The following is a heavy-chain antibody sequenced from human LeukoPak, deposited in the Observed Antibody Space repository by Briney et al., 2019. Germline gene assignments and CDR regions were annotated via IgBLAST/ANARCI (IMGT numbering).Heavy chain of an antibody. CDR2: TNHSGST. J-gene: IGHJ6*02. Sequence: SETLSLTCAVYGGSFSGYYWSWIRQPPGKGLEWIGETNHSGSTNYNPSLKSRVTISVDTSKNQFSLKLSSVTAADTAVYYCASLYSGYDFYYYGMDVWGQGTTVTVSS. CDR3: ASLYSGYDFYYYGMDV. D-gene: IGHD5-12*01. V-gene: IGHV4-34*01. CDR1: GGSFSGYY.